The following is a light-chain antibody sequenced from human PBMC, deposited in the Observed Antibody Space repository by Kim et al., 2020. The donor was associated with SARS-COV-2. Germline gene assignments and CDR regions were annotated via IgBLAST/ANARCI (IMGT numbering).Light chain of an antibody. Sequence: SYELTQPPSVSVSPGQTASITCSGDKLGDKYACWYQQKPGQSPVLVIYQDSKRPSGIPERFSGSNSGNTATLTISGTQAMDEAHYYCQAWDSSHYVIGTGTKVTVL. CDR3: QAWDSSHYV. J-gene: IGLJ1*01. CDR1: KLGDKY. CDR2: QDS. V-gene: IGLV3-1*01.